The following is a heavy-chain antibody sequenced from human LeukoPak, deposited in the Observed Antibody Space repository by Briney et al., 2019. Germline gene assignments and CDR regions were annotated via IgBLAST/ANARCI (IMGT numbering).Heavy chain of an antibody. CDR3: AREQALYGSGNYWIYFFDY. CDR2: IYYSGST. D-gene: IGHD3-10*01. CDR1: GGSISSGGYY. V-gene: IGHV4-61*08. Sequence: PSETLSLTCTVSGGSISSGGYYWSWIRQHPGKGLEWIGYIYYSGSTNYNPSLKSRVTISLDTSKNQFSLKLSSVTAADTAVYYCAREQALYGSGNYWIYFFDYWGQGTLVTVSS. J-gene: IGHJ4*02.